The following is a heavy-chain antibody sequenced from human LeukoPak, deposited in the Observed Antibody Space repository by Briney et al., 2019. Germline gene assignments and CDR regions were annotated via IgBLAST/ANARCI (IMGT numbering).Heavy chain of an antibody. Sequence: SVKVSCKASGYTFTSYGISWVRQAPGQGLEWMGGIIPIFGTANYAQKFQGRVTITADKSTSTAYMELSSLRSEDTAVYYCARSKTRSYWYFDLWGRGTLVTVSS. V-gene: IGHV1-69*06. CDR2: IIPIFGTA. D-gene: IGHD1-14*01. CDR3: ARSKTRSYWYFDL. J-gene: IGHJ2*01. CDR1: GYTFTSYG.